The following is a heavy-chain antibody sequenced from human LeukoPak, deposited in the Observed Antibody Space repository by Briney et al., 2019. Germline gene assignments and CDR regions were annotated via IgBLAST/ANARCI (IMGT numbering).Heavy chain of an antibody. J-gene: IGHJ6*02. D-gene: IGHD3-10*01. CDR3: ARDYYGSGSYYVNYYYYYGMDV. CDR2: ISSSSSYI. CDR1: GFTFSTYA. V-gene: IGHV3-21*01. Sequence: GGSLRLSCAASGFTFSTYAMTWIRQAPGKGLEWVSSISSSSSYIYYADSVKGRFTISRDNAKNSLYLQMNSLRAEDTAVYYCARDYYGSGSYYVNYYYYYGMDVWGQGTTVTVSS.